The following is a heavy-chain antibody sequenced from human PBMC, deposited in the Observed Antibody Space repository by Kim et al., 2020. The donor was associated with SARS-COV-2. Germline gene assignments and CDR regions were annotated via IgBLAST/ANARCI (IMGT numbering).Heavy chain of an antibody. CDR2: INPSGRTT. Sequence: ASVKVSCKATGHNSTTYYMNWLRQAPGQGLEWMGIINPSGRTTNFAQKFQGRISMARDTSTGTVYMELSSLTSEDTAIYYCAVTGGYYYSFDFWGQRTAVTVSS. CDR3: AVTGGYYYSFDF. J-gene: IGHJ4*02. CDR1: GHNSTTYY. D-gene: IGHD3-22*01. V-gene: IGHV1-46*01.